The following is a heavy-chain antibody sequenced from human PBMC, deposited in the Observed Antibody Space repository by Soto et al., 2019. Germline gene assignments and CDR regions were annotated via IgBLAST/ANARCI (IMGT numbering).Heavy chain of an antibody. CDR3: PKGEFAQLLSKGCYIYV. Sequence: GGSLRLSCAASGFTFDGYGMHWVLQAPGKGLEWVAGSSWNSGSIGYADSVKGRFTISRDNAKTYLYLQMNTLRAEATALYYCPKGEFAQLLSKGCYIYVWGKXTTLTVS. V-gene: IGHV3-9*01. CDR2: SSWNSGSI. CDR1: GFTFDGYG. J-gene: IGHJ6*03. D-gene: IGHD2-2*01.